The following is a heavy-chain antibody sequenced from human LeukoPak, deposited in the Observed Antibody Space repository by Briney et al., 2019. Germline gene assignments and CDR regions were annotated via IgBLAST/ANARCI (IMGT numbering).Heavy chain of an antibody. D-gene: IGHD2-2*01. V-gene: IGHV5-51*01. CDR3: ARQVDAYPIVVVPADAFDI. Sequence: GESLKISCKGSGYSFPSYWIGRVRQMPGKGLEWMGIIYPGDSDTRYSPSFQGQVTISADKSISTAYLQWSSLKASDTAMYYCARQVDAYPIVVVPADAFDIWGQGTMVTFSS. CDR1: GYSFPSYW. CDR2: IYPGDSDT. J-gene: IGHJ3*02.